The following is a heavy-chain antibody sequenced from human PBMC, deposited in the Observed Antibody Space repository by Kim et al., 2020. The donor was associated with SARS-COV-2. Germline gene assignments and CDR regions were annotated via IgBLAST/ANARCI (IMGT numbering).Heavy chain of an antibody. CDR2: INAGNGNT. Sequence: ASVKVSCKASGYTFTSYAMHWVRQAPGQRLEWMGWINAGNGNTKYSQKFQGRVTITRDTSASTAYMELSSLRSEDTAVYYCARKSYYDFWSGYFPANDYWGQGTLVTVSS. CDR3: ARKSYYDFWSGYFPANDY. CDR1: GYTFTSYA. D-gene: IGHD3-3*01. J-gene: IGHJ4*02. V-gene: IGHV1-3*01.